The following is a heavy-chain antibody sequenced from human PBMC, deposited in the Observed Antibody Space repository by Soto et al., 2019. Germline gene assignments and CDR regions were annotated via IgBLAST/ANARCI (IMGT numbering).Heavy chain of an antibody. Sequence: QLQLQESGSGLVKPSQTLSLTCAVSGGSISSGGYSWSWIRQPPGKGLEWIGYIYHSGSTSYNPTLQSRVTISVDRSKNQFSLKLSSVTAADTAVYYCAPEVLVGAKGVFDYWGQGTLVTVSS. J-gene: IGHJ4*02. V-gene: IGHV4-30-2*01. CDR3: APEVLVGAKGVFDY. CDR2: IYHSGST. D-gene: IGHD1-26*01. CDR1: GGSISSGGYS.